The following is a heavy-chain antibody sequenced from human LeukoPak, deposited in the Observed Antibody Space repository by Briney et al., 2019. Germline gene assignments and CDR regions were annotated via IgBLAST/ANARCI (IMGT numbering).Heavy chain of an antibody. CDR3: ARDNKWELLPPAYFQH. V-gene: IGHV3-64*01. Sequence: GSLRLSCAASGFTFSSYGMHWVRQAPGKGLEYVSAISSNGGSTYYANSVKGRFTISRDNSKNTLYLQMGSLRAEDMAVYYCARDNKWELLPPAYFQHWGQGTLVTVSS. J-gene: IGHJ1*01. CDR1: GFTFSSYG. D-gene: IGHD1-26*01. CDR2: ISSNGGST.